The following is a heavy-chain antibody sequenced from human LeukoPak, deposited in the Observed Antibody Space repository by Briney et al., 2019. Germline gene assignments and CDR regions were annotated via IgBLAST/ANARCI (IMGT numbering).Heavy chain of an antibody. Sequence: ASVKVSCKASGYTFTSYDINWVRQATGQGLEWMGWMNPNSGNTGYAQKFQGRVTMTRNTSISTAYMELSSLRSEDTAVYYCARASRYYDSGGYYIPGWFDPWGQGTLVTVSS. CDR3: ARASRYYDSGGYYIPGWFDP. CDR2: MNPNSGNT. CDR1: GYTFTSYD. V-gene: IGHV1-8*01. J-gene: IGHJ5*02. D-gene: IGHD3-22*01.